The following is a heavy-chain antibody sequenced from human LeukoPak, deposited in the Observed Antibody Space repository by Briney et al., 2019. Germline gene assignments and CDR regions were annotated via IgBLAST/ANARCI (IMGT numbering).Heavy chain of an antibody. CDR3: AKKTSEYGDVSSPDY. Sequence: GGSLRLSCAASGFTFDNYAMTWVRQAPGKGLEWVSGISGSGDNTYYADSVKGRFTISRDNSKNTLHLQMKSLRAEDTAVYYCAKKTSEYGDVSSPDYWGQGTLVTVSS. CDR2: ISGSGDNT. D-gene: IGHD4-17*01. CDR1: GFTFDNYA. J-gene: IGHJ4*02. V-gene: IGHV3-23*01.